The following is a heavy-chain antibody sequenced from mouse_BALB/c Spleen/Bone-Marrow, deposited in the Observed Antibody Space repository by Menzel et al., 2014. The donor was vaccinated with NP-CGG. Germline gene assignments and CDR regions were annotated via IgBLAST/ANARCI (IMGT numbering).Heavy chain of an antibody. CDR3: ARSRYDVGWFAY. CDR2: IISGSNTI. J-gene: IGHJ3*01. CDR1: GFTFSAFG. Sequence: QLVESGGDLVQPGGSRKLSCAASGFTFSAFGMHWVRQAPERGLEWVAYIISGSNTIYYSDKVKGRFTISRDNPKNTLFLQMTSLRSEDTAMYYCARSRYDVGWFAYWGQGTLVTVSA. D-gene: IGHD2-14*01. V-gene: IGHV5-17*02.